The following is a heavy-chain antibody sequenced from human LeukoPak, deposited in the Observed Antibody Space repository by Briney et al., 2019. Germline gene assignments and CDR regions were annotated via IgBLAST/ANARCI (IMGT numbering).Heavy chain of an antibody. D-gene: IGHD6-13*01. Sequence: SETLSLTCSVSGGSISSYYWSWIRQPPGKGLEWIGYIYYTGSTNYNPSLKSRVTMSVDTSKNQFSLNLKSVTPEDTAVYYCARNLIPEQLVLNFWGQGTLVTVSS. CDR2: IYYTGST. V-gene: IGHV4-59*01. CDR3: ARNLIPEQLVLNF. J-gene: IGHJ4*02. CDR1: GGSISSYY.